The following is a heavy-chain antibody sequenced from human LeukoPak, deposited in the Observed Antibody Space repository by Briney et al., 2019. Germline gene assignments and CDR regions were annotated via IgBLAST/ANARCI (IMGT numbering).Heavy chain of an antibody. CDR1: GFTFSTYW. CDR2: IKQDGTEE. J-gene: IGHJ5*02. D-gene: IGHD6-13*01. CDR3: ARGTISSWYGNWFDP. V-gene: IGHV3-7*01. Sequence: HSGGSLRLSCAASGFTFSTYWMNWVRLAPGKGLEWVASIKQDGTEEYYVDSVRGRFTISRDSVKNSLYLQMSSLRAEDTAVYYCARGTISSWYGNWFDPWGQGTLVTVSS.